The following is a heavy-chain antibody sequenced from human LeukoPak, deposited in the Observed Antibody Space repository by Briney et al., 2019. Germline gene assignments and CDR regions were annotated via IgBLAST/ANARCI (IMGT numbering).Heavy chain of an antibody. CDR2: INPSGGDT. J-gene: IGHJ6*02. Sequence: ASVKVSCKASGYTFTRYYMHWVRQAPGQGLEWMGMINPSGGDTTYAQKLQGRVTMTRDTSISTAYMELSRLRSDDTAVYYCAKIAAAGTSYYYYYGMDVWGQGTTVTVSS. CDR3: AKIAAAGTSYYYYYGMDV. D-gene: IGHD6-13*01. CDR1: GYTFTRYY. V-gene: IGHV1-46*01.